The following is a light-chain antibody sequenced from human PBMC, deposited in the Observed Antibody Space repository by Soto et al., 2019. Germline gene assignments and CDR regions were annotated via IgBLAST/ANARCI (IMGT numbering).Light chain of an antibody. CDR1: QSISSW. Sequence: DIRMTQSPSTLSASVGDRVTITCRASQSISSWLAWYQQKPGKAPKLLIYDASSLESGVPSRFSGSGSGTEFTLTISSLQPDDFATYYCQQYNSHPRTFGQGTKLEIK. CDR3: QQYNSHPRT. J-gene: IGKJ2*01. CDR2: DAS. V-gene: IGKV1-5*01.